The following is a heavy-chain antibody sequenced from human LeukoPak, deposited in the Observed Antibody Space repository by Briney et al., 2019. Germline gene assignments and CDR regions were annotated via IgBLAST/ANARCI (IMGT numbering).Heavy chain of an antibody. D-gene: IGHD5-18*01. Sequence: GGSLRLSCAASGFTFSNYAMHWVRQAPGKGLEYVSVISSNGGTTYYANSVKGRFTISRDNSKNTLYLQMGSVRGEDVAVYYCARGGDRGYSYGYYFDYWGQGTLVTVSS. V-gene: IGHV3-64*01. CDR3: ARGGDRGYSYGYYFDY. J-gene: IGHJ4*02. CDR1: GFTFSNYA. CDR2: ISSNGGTT.